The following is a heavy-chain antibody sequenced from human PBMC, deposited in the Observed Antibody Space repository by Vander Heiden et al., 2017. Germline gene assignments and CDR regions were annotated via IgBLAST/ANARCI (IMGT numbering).Heavy chain of an antibody. CDR2: IYGGGSA. CDR3: AREAVTGTGAFDI. V-gene: IGHV3-53*02. D-gene: IGHD6-19*01. J-gene: IGHJ3*02. CDR1: EFTVSSNY. Sequence: EVQLVETGGGLIQPGGSLRLSCAASEFTVSSNYMTWVRQARGKGLDWVSVIYGGGSAYYADSVKGRFTISRDNSKNTLYLQMNSLRVEDTAVYFCAREAVTGTGAFDIWGQGTMVTVSS.